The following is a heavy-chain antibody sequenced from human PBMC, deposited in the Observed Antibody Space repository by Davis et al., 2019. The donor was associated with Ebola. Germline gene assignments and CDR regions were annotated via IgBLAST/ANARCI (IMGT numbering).Heavy chain of an antibody. J-gene: IGHJ4*02. D-gene: IGHD3-10*01. V-gene: IGHV1-2*04. CDR3: ARDRGMRETENVFDY. CDR1: GYTFTGYY. Sequence: ASVKVSCKASGYTFTGYYMHWVRQAPGQGLEWMGWINPTSGGTNYAQKFQGWVTMTRETSISTAYMELSRLRSDDTAVYYCARDRGMRETENVFDYWGQGTLVTVSS. CDR2: INPTSGGT.